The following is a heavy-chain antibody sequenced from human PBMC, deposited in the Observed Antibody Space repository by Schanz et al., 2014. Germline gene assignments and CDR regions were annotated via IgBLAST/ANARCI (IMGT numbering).Heavy chain of an antibody. D-gene: IGHD3-22*01. CDR2: ISTSIGNT. CDR1: GYTFTSYG. J-gene: IGHJ4*02. Sequence: QVHLVQSGAEVKKPGASVKVSCKASGYTFTSYGITWVRQAPGQGLEWIGWISTSIGNTNYAQKFQGRVTMTTDKSTSTAYMELSNLRSEDTAVYYCARAGQDYSDSSGYATYYFGNWGQGTLVTVSS. CDR3: ARAGQDYSDSSGYATYYFGN. V-gene: IGHV1-18*01.